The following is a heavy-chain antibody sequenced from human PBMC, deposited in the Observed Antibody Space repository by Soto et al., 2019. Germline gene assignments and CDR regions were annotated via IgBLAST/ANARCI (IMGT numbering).Heavy chain of an antibody. V-gene: IGHV4-30-2*06. CDR2: INHFEST. CDR3: VRGGGYDAFAH. Sequence: QLQLQESGSGVVRTSETLSLTCTVFGASISYGGFSWSWIRQSPGKGLEWIGYINHFESTYFHPSFKSRLSMSIDRNRNMFSLNLSSVTAADMAVYYCVRGGGYDAFAHWGQGVPVTVSS. J-gene: IGHJ4*02. CDR1: GASISYGGFS. D-gene: IGHD5-12*01.